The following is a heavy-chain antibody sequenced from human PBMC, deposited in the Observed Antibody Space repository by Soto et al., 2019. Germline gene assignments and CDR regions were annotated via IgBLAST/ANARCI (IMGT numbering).Heavy chain of an antibody. CDR2: ISSDGSNK. D-gene: IGHD5-18*01. V-gene: IGHV3-30*03. J-gene: IGHJ4*02. Sequence: GGSLRLSCAAYGFTFSSYGMHWVRQGPGKGLEWVAVISSDGSNKYYADSVKGRFTISRDTSKNTLYLQMNSLRAEDTAVYYFATDQIWLQYYFHYWGQGTLDIVSS. CDR1: GFTFSSYG. CDR3: ATDQIWLQYYFHY.